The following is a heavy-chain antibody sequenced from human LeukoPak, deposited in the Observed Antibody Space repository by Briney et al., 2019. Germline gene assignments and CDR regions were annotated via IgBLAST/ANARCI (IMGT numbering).Heavy chain of an antibody. V-gene: IGHV3-48*04. Sequence: GGSLRLSCAASEFTFSNYNMNWVRQAPGKGLEWLSYISSSSSTIYYADSVKGRFTISRDNAKNSLYLQMNYLRAEDTAVYYCASQVGATRGTTFDIWGQGTMVTVSS. J-gene: IGHJ3*02. CDR3: ASQVGATRGTTFDI. D-gene: IGHD1-26*01. CDR2: ISSSSSTI. CDR1: EFTFSNYN.